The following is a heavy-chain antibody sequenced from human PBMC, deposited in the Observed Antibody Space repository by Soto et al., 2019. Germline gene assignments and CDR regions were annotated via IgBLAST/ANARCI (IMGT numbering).Heavy chain of an antibody. CDR3: ARGRYGDY. CDR2: ISAHNGNT. D-gene: IGHD1-1*01. J-gene: IGHJ4*02. V-gene: IGHV1-18*01. Sequence: QVHLAQSGAEVKKSGASGKVSCKGSGYGFTTYGITWVRQAPGQGLEWMAWISAHNGNTDYAQNLQGRVTVTRDTSTSTAYMELRSLRSDDTAVYYCARGRYGDYWGQGALVTVSS. CDR1: GYGFTTYG.